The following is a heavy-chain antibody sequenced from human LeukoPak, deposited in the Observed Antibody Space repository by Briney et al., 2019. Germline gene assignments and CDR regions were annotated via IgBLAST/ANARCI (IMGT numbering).Heavy chain of an antibody. CDR1: GFTFSASA. CDR2: IRSKVNSDAT. J-gene: IGHJ3*02. Sequence: GGSLKLSCAASGFTFSASAMHWVRQASGKGLGWVGRIRSKVNSDATAYAASVKGRFTISRDDSKNTAYLQMNSLKTEDTAVYYCTRHTMVRGVLAAFDIWGRGTMVTVSS. D-gene: IGHD3-10*01. CDR3: TRHTMVRGVLAAFDI. V-gene: IGHV3-73*01.